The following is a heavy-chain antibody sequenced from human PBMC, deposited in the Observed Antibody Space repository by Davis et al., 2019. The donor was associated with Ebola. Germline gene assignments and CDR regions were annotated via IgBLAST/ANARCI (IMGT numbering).Heavy chain of an antibody. V-gene: IGHV4-34*01. CDR2: MSQSGTA. J-gene: IGHJ4*02. CDR3: ARTYYDSGGYLGFDY. CDR1: GGSFNNYY. D-gene: IGHD3-22*01. Sequence: SETLSLTCAVYGGSFNNYYWSWIRQSTGKGLEWIGEMSQSGTANYNPSLKSRLTISVDPSKNQFSLQLSSVTAADTAVYYCARTYYDSGGYLGFDYWGQGILVTVST.